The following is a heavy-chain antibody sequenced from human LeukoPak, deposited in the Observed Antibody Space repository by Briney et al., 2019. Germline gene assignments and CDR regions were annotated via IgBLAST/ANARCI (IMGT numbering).Heavy chain of an antibody. V-gene: IGHV1-18*01. CDR3: ARDRWYDKSDYYYNLDH. J-gene: IGHJ4*02. CDR2: ISGYNGVT. CDR1: GYTFTSYG. D-gene: IGHD3-22*01. Sequence: ASVKVSCKASGYTFTSYGISWVRQAPGQGLEWMGWISGYNGVTNNAQKLQGRVTMTTDTSTSTAYMELRSLRSDDTAVYYCARDRWYDKSDYYYNLDHWGQGTLVTVSS.